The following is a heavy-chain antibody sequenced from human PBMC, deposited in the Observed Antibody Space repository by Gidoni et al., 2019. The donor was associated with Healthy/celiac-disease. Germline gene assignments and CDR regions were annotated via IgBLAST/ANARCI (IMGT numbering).Heavy chain of an antibody. CDR2: INHSGST. V-gene: IGHV4-34*01. J-gene: IGHJ4*02. Sequence: QVQLQQWGAGLLKPSETLSLTCAVYGGSFSGYYWSWIRQPPGKGLEWIGEINHSGSTNYNPSLKSRVTISVDTSKNQFSLKLSSVTAADTAVYYCAASSSWYLDYWGQGTLVTVSS. CDR1: GGSFSGYY. D-gene: IGHD6-13*01. CDR3: AASSSWYLDY.